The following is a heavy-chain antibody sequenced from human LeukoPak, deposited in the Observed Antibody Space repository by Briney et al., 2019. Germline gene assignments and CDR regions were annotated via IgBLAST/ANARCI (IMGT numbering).Heavy chain of an antibody. J-gene: IGHJ4*02. CDR2: ISDNNGNP. D-gene: IGHD3-3*02. V-gene: IGHV1-18*01. Sequence: ASVRVSCKASGYIFSNYGISWARQAPGQGLEWMGWISDNNGNPNYAQTFEGRVTMTTDTSTSTAYMELTSLTSDDTAAYYGARDSLLGAPYTDYWGQGTLVTVSS. CDR1: GYIFSNYG. CDR3: ARDSLLGAPYTDY.